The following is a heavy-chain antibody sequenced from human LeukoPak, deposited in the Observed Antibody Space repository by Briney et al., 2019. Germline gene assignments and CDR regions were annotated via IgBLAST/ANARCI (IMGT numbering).Heavy chain of an antibody. V-gene: IGHV3-7*01. J-gene: IGHJ4*02. D-gene: IGHD1-26*01. CDR2: INQGGSAQ. CDR3: ARVEYSGWNLEY. Sequence: GSPRLSCAASGFTFRSYWMTWVRQAPGKGLEWVANINQGGSAQYYMESVKGRFTISRDDAKNSFYLQMNSLRDEDTAVYYCARVEYSGWNLEYWGQGTLVTVSS. CDR1: GFTFRSYW.